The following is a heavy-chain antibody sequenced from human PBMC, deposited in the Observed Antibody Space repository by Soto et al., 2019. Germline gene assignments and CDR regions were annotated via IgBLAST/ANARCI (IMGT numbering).Heavy chain of an antibody. J-gene: IGHJ6*02. CDR3: ARRAV. CDR1: GFTFSTYS. CDR2: ITTSSSTI. V-gene: IGHV3-48*01. Sequence: EVPLVESGGGLVQPGRSLRLSCAASGFTFSTYSMNWVRQAPGKGLEWISYITTSSSTIYYADSVKGRFTISRDNAKNSLYLQMNSLRVEDTAVYYCARRAVWGQGTTVTVS.